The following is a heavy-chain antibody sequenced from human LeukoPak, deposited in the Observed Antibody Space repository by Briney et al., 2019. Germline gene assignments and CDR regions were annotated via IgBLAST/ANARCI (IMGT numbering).Heavy chain of an antibody. CDR3: GRGSAGYPSDY. J-gene: IGHJ4*02. CDR1: GVTVSSDY. CDR2: IYRGGIT. D-gene: IGHD5-12*01. V-gene: IGHV3-66*01. Sequence: GGSLRLSCTASGVTVSSDYVSWVRQAPGKGLEWVSFIYRGGITYYADSVKGGFTISRDSSLNTVYLQMNSLRVEDMAVYYCGRGSAGYPSDYRGQGTLVIVSS.